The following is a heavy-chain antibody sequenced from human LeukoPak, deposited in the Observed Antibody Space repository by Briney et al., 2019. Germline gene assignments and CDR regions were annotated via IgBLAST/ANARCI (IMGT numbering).Heavy chain of an antibody. Sequence: SETLSLTCTVSGGSISSYCWSWIRQPPGKGLEWIAYISDIGSINYNPSLKSRVTISLGTSKNQFSLKLSSVTAADTAVYYCAGHHPRNTVDFWGQGTLVTVSS. D-gene: IGHD2/OR15-2a*01. V-gene: IGHV4-59*08. CDR2: ISDIGSI. J-gene: IGHJ4*02. CDR1: GGSISSYC. CDR3: AGHHPRNTVDF.